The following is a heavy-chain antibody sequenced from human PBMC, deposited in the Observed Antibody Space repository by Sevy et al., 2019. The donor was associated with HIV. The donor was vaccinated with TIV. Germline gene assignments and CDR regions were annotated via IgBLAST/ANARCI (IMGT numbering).Heavy chain of an antibody. V-gene: IGHV3-30-3*01. D-gene: IGHD3-3*01. CDR2: ISYDGSNK. CDR3: ASVSPPGITIFGVVITEGPFDY. Sequence: GGSLRLSCAASGFTFSSYAMHWVRQAPGKGLEWVAVISYDGSNKYYADSVKGRFTNSRDNSKNTLYLQMNSLGAEDTAVYYCASVSPPGITIFGVVITEGPFDYWGQGTLVTVSS. CDR1: GFTFSSYA. J-gene: IGHJ4*02.